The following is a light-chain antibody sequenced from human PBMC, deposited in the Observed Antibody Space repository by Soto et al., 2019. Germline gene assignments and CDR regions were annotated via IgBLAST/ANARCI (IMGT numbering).Light chain of an antibody. CDR3: QQLSSYPLT. J-gene: IGKJ4*01. CDR2: AAS. Sequence: DIQLTQSPSFLSASVGDRVTITCRASQGISSYLAWYQQKPGKAPKLLIYAASTLQSGVPSRFSGSGSGTEVTLTISSLQPEDFATYYCQQLSSYPLTFGGGTKVKIK. CDR1: QGISSY. V-gene: IGKV1-9*01.